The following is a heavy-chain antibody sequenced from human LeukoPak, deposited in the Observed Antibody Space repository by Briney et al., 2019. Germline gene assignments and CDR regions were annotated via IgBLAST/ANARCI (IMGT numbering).Heavy chain of an antibody. V-gene: IGHV3-30*03. D-gene: IGHD5/OR15-5a*01. Sequence: NPGRSLRLSCAASGFTFSSYGMHWVRQAPGKGLEWVAVISYDGSKKYYADSVKGRFTISRDNSKNTVYLQMNSLRVEDTAVYYCARGDGVYVYWGQGTMVTDSS. J-gene: IGHJ4*02. CDR3: ARGDGVYVY. CDR1: GFTFSSYG. CDR2: ISYDGSKK.